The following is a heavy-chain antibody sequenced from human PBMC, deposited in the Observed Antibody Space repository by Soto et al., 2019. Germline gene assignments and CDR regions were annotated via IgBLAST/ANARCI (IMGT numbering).Heavy chain of an antibody. CDR3: ARESVRFGEVLYHLSSNPFDI. Sequence: PGGSLRLSCAASGFTFSSYSMNWVRQAPGKGLEWVSSISSSSSYIYYADSVKGRFTISRDNAKNSLYLQMNSLRAEDTAVYYCARESVRFGEVLYHLSSNPFDIWGQGTMVTVSS. D-gene: IGHD3-10*01. CDR2: ISSSSSYI. CDR1: GFTFSSYS. J-gene: IGHJ3*02. V-gene: IGHV3-21*01.